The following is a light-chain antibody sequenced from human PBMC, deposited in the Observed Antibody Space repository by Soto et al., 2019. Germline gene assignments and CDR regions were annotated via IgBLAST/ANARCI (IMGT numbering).Light chain of an antibody. CDR1: QSVGSYY. Sequence: EIVLTQSPGTLSLSPGERATLSCRASQSVGSYYLAWYQQKPGQAPRLLIYGASSRATGIPDRFSGSGSGTDFTLTISRLEPEDFAVYYCQTYGRSPITFGGGSKVEIK. CDR2: GAS. CDR3: QTYGRSPIT. J-gene: IGKJ4*01. V-gene: IGKV3-20*01.